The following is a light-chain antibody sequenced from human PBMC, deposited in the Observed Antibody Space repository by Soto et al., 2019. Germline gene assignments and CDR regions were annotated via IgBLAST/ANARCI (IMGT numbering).Light chain of an antibody. CDR3: QQRSNWPLT. CDR2: DAS. CDR1: QSVSNH. Sequence: EIVLAQSPATLSLSPGERATLSCRASQSVSNHLAWYQQRPGQAPRLVIYDASNGATGIPARFSGSGAGTDFTLTISSLESEDFAIYYCQQRSNWPLTFGGGTKVEIK. J-gene: IGKJ4*01. V-gene: IGKV3-11*01.